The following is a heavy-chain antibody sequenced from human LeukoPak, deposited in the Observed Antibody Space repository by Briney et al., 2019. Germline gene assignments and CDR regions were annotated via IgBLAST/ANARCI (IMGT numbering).Heavy chain of an antibody. V-gene: IGHV3-23*01. CDR3: AKSRSGSANWALKIFDN. CDR2: ISPGGGTT. J-gene: IGHJ4*02. Sequence: SGGSLRLSCAVSGFSLASEAMSWVRQSPARGLEWVPSISPGGGTTYYADYVKGRFPISRDNSKTSLFVQMKSLRAEDTAVYFCAKSRSGSANWALKIFDNWGQGTLVTVSS. D-gene: IGHD1-1*01. CDR1: GFSLASEA.